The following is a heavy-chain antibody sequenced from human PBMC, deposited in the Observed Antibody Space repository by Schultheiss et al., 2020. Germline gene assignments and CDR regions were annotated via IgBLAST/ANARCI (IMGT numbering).Heavy chain of an antibody. CDR3: ARGPMTLLDP. J-gene: IGHJ5*02. Sequence: SETLSLTCTVSGGSISSSSYYWGWIRQPPEKGLEWIGSIYYSGSTNYNPSLKSRVTISVDTSKNQFSLKLSSVTAADTAVYYCARGPMTLLDPWGQGTLVTVSS. D-gene: IGHD3-22*01. V-gene: IGHV4-39*07. CDR1: GGSISSSSYY. CDR2: IYYSGST.